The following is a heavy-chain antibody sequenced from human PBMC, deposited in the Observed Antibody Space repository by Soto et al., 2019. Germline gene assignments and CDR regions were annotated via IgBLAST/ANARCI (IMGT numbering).Heavy chain of an antibody. D-gene: IGHD3-3*01. Sequence: GGSLRLSCAASGFSVSSNYMSWVRQAPGKGLEWVSVIYSGGRIYYADFVQGRFTTSRDNSKNTLDLQMNSLRAEDTAIYYCARDRRDGDTIWGQGALVTVSS. CDR2: IYSGGRI. V-gene: IGHV3-66*01. J-gene: IGHJ4*02. CDR1: GFSVSSNY. CDR3: ARDRRDGDTI.